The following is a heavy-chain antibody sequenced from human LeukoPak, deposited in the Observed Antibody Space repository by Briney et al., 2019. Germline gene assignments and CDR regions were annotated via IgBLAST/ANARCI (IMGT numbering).Heavy chain of an antibody. Sequence: GGSLRLSCAASGFTVGSNYMNWVRQAPGRGLEWVSVMYSSGTTYYAESVKGRFTISRDNSKNSLYLQMNSLRAEDTAVYYCARESGYSSGWYEFGWFDPWGQGTLVTASS. CDR1: GFTVGSNY. CDR2: MYSSGTT. CDR3: ARESGYSSGWYEFGWFDP. D-gene: IGHD6-19*01. V-gene: IGHV3-66*01. J-gene: IGHJ5*02.